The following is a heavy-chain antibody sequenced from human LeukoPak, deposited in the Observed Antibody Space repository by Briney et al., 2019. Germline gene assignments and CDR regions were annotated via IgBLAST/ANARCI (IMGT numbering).Heavy chain of an antibody. CDR2: IYYSGST. CDR1: GASISSGDYY. Sequence: PSETLSLTCTVSGASISSGDYYWTRIRQPPGKGLEWIGYIYYSGSTYYNPSLKSRVTISVDTSKNQFSLKLSSVTAADTAVYYCARGYYYDSSGYLNWFDPWGQGTLVTVSS. J-gene: IGHJ5*02. CDR3: ARGYYYDSSGYLNWFDP. V-gene: IGHV4-30-4*08. D-gene: IGHD3-22*01.